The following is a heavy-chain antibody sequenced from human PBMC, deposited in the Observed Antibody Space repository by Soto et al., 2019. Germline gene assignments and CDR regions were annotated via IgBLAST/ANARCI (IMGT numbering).Heavy chain of an antibody. V-gene: IGHV3-23*01. D-gene: IGHD2-8*01. CDR2: ISGSGGST. CDR3: ARGRFAVMVGSDY. CDR1: GFTFSSYA. Sequence: PGGSLRLSCAASGFTFSSYAMSWVRQAPGKGLEWVSAISGSGGSTYYADSVKGRFTISRDNSKNTLYMQMNSLRAEDAAVYYCARGRFAVMVGSDYWGQGTLVTVSS. J-gene: IGHJ4*02.